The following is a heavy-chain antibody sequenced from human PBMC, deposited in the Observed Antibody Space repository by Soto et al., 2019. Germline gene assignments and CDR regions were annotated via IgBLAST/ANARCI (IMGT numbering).Heavy chain of an antibody. CDR1: GGSISSYF. CDR3: ARETGSGSYYDY. V-gene: IGHV4-59*01. D-gene: IGHD3-10*01. Sequence: PSETLSLTCTVSGGSISSYFWSWIRQPPGKGLEWIGYIYYSGTTNYNPSLKNRVTISVDTSKNQFSLSLSSVTAADTGVYYCARETGSGSYYDYWSQGALVTVSS. J-gene: IGHJ4*02. CDR2: IYYSGTT.